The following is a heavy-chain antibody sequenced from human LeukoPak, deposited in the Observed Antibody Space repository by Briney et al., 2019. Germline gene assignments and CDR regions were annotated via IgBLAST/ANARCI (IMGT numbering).Heavy chain of an antibody. D-gene: IGHD3-22*01. CDR2: INHSGST. V-gene: IGHV4-34*01. J-gene: IGHJ3*02. CDR3: ARESSSGYRPDAFDI. CDR1: GGSISSYY. Sequence: NPSETLSLTCTVSGGSISSYYWSWIRQPPGKGLEWIGEINHSGSTDYNPSLKSRVTISVNTSKNQFSLKLSSMTAADTAVYYCARESSSGYRPDAFDIWGQGTMVTVSS.